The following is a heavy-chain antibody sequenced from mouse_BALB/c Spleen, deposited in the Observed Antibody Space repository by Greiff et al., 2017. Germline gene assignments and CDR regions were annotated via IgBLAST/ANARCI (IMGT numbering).Heavy chain of an antibody. V-gene: IGHV14-1*02. Sequence: EVQLQQSGAELVRPGALVKLSCKASGFNIKDYYMHWVKQRPEQGLEWIGWIDPENGNTIYDPKFQGKASITADTSSNTAYLQLSSLTSEDTAVYYCARRGDYDWFAYWGQGTLVTVSA. CDR2: IDPENGNT. CDR3: ARRGDYDWFAY. CDR1: GFNIKDYY. J-gene: IGHJ3*01. D-gene: IGHD2-4*01.